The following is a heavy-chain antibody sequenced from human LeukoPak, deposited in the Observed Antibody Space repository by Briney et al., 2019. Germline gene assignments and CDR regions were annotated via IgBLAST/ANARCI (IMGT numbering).Heavy chain of an antibody. J-gene: IGHJ3*02. V-gene: IGHV4-4*07. CDR3: ASSTPRCSSTSCHLVDAFDI. Sequence: SETLSLTCTVSGGSISSYYWSWIRQPAGKGLEWIGRIYTSGSTNYNPSLKSRVTMSVDTSKNQFSLKLGSVTAADTAVYYCASSTPRCSSTSCHLVDAFDIWGQGTMVTVSS. CDR1: GGSISSYY. CDR2: IYTSGST. D-gene: IGHD2-2*01.